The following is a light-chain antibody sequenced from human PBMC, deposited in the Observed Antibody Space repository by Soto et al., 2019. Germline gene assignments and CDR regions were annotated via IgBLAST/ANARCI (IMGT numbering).Light chain of an antibody. CDR2: GAS. Sequence: EIVMTQSPATLSLSPGERATLSCRASQTVGNNYLAWYQQKPGQAPRLLIYGASTRATGIPARFSGSGSGTEFTLTISSLQSEDFAVYYCQQYNNWPPLTFGGGTKVDI. CDR1: QTVGNN. J-gene: IGKJ4*01. CDR3: QQYNNWPPLT. V-gene: IGKV3-15*01.